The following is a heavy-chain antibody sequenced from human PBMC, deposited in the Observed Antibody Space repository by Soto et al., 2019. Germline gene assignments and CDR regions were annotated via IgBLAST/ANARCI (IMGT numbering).Heavy chain of an antibody. Sequence: LRLSCAASGFTFSSYAMSWVRQAPGKGLEWVSTISGSGGSTYYADSVKGRFTISRDNSKNTLYLQMNSLRAEDTAVYYCAKPRIVGATSDFDYWGQGTLVTVSS. CDR3: AKPRIVGATSDFDY. J-gene: IGHJ4*02. V-gene: IGHV3-23*01. CDR1: GFTFSSYA. D-gene: IGHD1-26*01. CDR2: ISGSGGST.